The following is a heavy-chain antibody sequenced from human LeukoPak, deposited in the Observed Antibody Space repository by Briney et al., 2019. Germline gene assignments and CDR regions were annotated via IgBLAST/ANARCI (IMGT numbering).Heavy chain of an antibody. CDR1: GYSISTGYY. Sequence: SETLSLTCTVSGYSISTGYYWGWIRQPPGKGLEWIGSIYYSGSTNYNPSLKSRVTISVDTSKNQFSLKLSSVTAADTAVYYCARVTGYSGHLDYWGQGTLVTVSS. CDR3: ARVTGYSGHLDY. J-gene: IGHJ4*02. CDR2: IYYSGST. V-gene: IGHV4-38-2*02. D-gene: IGHD1-26*01.